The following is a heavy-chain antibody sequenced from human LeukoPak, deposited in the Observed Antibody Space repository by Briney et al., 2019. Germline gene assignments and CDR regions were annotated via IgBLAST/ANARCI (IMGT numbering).Heavy chain of an antibody. V-gene: IGHV3-23*01. CDR2: ISGGGGST. CDR1: GFTFSSYA. Sequence: PGGSLRLSCAASGFTFSSYAMSWVRQAPGKGLEWVSAISGGGGSTYYADSVKGRFTISRDNSKNTLYLQMNSLRAEDTAVYYCAKALVGVVAATRDYYYYGMDVWGQGTTVTVSS. D-gene: IGHD2-15*01. J-gene: IGHJ6*02. CDR3: AKALVGVVAATRDYYYYGMDV.